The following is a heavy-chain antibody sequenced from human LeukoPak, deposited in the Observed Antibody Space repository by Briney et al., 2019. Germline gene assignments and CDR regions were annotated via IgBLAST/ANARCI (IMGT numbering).Heavy chain of an antibody. V-gene: IGHV3-20*04. J-gene: IGHJ4*02. Sequence: GGSLRLSCAASGFTFDDYGMSWVRQAPGKGLEWVSGINWNGGSTGYADSVKGRFTISRDNARNSLYLQMNSLRAEDTALYYCARDAHYYDSSGCFDYWGQGTLVTVSS. CDR1: GFTFDDYG. CDR2: INWNGGST. CDR3: ARDAHYYDSSGCFDY. D-gene: IGHD3-22*01.